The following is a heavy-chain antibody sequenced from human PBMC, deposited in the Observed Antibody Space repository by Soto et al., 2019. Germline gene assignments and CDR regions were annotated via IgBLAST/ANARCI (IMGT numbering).Heavy chain of an antibody. CDR2: ISYDGSNK. D-gene: IGHD6-19*01. CDR1: GFTFSSYA. Sequence: QVQLVESGGGVVQPGRSLRLSCAASGFTFSSYAMHWVRQAPGKGLECVAVISYDGSNKYYADSVKGRFTISRDNSKNTLYLQMNSLRAEDTAVYYCARGGAGIAVGVAIDYWGQGTLVTVSS. CDR3: ARGGAGIAVGVAIDY. V-gene: IGHV3-30-3*01. J-gene: IGHJ4*02.